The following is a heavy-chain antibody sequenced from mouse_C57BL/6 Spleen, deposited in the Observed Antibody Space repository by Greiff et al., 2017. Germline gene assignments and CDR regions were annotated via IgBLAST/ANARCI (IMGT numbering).Heavy chain of an antibody. D-gene: IGHD1-1*01. J-gene: IGHJ2*01. CDR2: IDPETGGT. V-gene: IGHV1-15*01. CDR1: GYTFTDYE. Sequence: QVQLKQSGAELVRPGASVTLSCKASGYTFTDYEMHWVKQTPVHGLEWIGAIDPETGGTAYNQKFKGKAILTADKSSSTAYMELRSLTSEDSAVDYCTRGGIITAVVAHFDYWGQGTTLTVSS. CDR3: TRGGIITAVVAHFDY.